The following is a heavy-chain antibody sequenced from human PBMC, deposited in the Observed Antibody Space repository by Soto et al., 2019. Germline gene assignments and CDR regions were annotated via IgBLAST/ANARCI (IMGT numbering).Heavy chain of an antibody. Sequence: PSETLSLTCAVYGGSFSGYYWSWIRQPPGKGLEWIGEINHSGSTNYNPSLKSRVTISVDTSKNQFSLKLSSVTAADTAVYYCARGDGATVTYFDYWGQETLVTVSS. V-gene: IGHV4-34*01. CDR1: GGSFSGYY. J-gene: IGHJ4*02. D-gene: IGHD4-17*01. CDR3: ARGDGATVTYFDY. CDR2: INHSGST.